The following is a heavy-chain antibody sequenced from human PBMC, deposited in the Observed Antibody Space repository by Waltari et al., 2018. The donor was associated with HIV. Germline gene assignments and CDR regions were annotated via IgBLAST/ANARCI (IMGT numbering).Heavy chain of an antibody. CDR2: IIPAFATA. CDR1: GGTFSSYA. CDR3: ARDHRGNKLLYGMDV. D-gene: IGHD1-26*01. Sequence: QVQLVQSGAEVKKPGSSVRVSCKVSGGTFSSYAINWVRQAPRQGLEWRGGIIPAFATANYAERFQGRVTITADEYTSTAYMDLSSLRSEDTAVYFCARDHRGNKLLYGMDVWGQGTTVTV. V-gene: IGHV1-69*01. J-gene: IGHJ6*02.